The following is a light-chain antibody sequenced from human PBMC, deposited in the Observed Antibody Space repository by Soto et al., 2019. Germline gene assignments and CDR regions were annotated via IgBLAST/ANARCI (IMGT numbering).Light chain of an antibody. Sequence: QSALTLPASVSGSPGQSIIISCTGTCGDVGSYNLVSWYQQHPGKAPKLLIYDGSKRPSGVSNRFSESKSGNTASLTISGLQAEDEADYYCCSYVGNSAWVFGSGTKVTVL. J-gene: IGLJ1*01. CDR2: DGS. CDR1: CGDVGSYNL. V-gene: IGLV2-23*01. CDR3: CSYVGNSAWV.